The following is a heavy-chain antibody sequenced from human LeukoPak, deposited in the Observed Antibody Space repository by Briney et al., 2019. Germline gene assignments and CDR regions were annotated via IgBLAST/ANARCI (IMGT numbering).Heavy chain of an antibody. CDR1: GGSFSGYY. CDR2: INHSGST. V-gene: IGHV4-34*01. D-gene: IGHD6-19*01. J-gene: IGHJ5*02. CDR3: ARGRKRRGIAVAGTSWFDP. Sequence: SETLSLTCAVYGGSFSGYYWSWIRQPPGKGLEWIGEINHSGSTNYNPSLKSRATISVDTSKNQFSLKLSSVTAADTAVYYCARGRKRRGIAVAGTSWFDPWGQGTLVTVSS.